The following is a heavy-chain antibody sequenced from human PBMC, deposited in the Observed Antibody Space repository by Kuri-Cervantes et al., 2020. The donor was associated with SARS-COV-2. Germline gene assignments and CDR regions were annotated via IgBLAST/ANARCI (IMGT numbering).Heavy chain of an antibody. Sequence: ASVKVSCKAPETTFPNYDINWVRQATEQGLEWMGMVKTNSGNTLYAQIFQGRVTMTRDTSTSTVYMELSSLTSEDTAIYYCYCAPKEGFGSWGQGTLVTVSS. V-gene: IGHV1-8*01. J-gene: IGHJ4*02. CDR2: VKTNSGNT. D-gene: IGHD2-21*01. CDR1: ETTFPNYD. CDR3: YCAPKEGFGS.